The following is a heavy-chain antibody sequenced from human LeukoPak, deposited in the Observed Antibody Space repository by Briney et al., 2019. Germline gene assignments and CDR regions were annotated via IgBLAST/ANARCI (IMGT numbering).Heavy chain of an antibody. V-gene: IGHV1-69*01. J-gene: IGHJ4*02. CDR2: SIPIFGTA. Sequence: SVKVSCKASGGTFSSYAISWVRQAPGQGLEWMGGSIPIFGTANYAQKFQGRVTITADESTSTAYLELSSLRSEDTAVYYCARDRFRGYSYGLDWGQGTLGTVSP. CDR3: ARDRFRGYSYGLD. CDR1: GGTFSSYA. D-gene: IGHD5-18*01.